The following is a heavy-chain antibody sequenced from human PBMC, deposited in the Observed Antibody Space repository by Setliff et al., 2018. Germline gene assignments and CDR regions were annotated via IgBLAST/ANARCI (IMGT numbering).Heavy chain of an antibody. V-gene: IGHV1-69*13. D-gene: IGHD5-12*01. Sequence: ASVKVSCKASGGTFSSYAISWVRQAPGQGLEWMGGIIPIFGTANYAQKFQGRVTITADESTSTAYMELSSLRSEDTAVYYCARGLREDGYNWFDPWGQGTLVTVSS. CDR1: GGTFSSYA. CDR3: ARGLREDGYNWFDP. J-gene: IGHJ5*02. CDR2: IIPIFGTA.